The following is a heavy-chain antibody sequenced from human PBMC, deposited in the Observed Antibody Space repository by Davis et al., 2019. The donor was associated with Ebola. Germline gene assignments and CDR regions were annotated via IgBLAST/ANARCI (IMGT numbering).Heavy chain of an antibody. CDR1: GFTFTSYS. D-gene: IGHD4-17*01. V-gene: IGHV3-23*01. CDR3: AKGSLYGSRSITAGVDV. Sequence: PGGSLRLSCAASGFTFTSYSMTWVRQAPGKGLEWVSGISGSGTGTYYADSVKGRFTFSRDNSKNTRYLQMNSLRAEDTAVYYWAKGSLYGSRSITAGVDVWGQGTTVTVSS. J-gene: IGHJ6*02. CDR2: ISGSGTGT.